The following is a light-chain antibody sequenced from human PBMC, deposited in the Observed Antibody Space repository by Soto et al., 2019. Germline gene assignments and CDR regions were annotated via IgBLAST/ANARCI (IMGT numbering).Light chain of an antibody. CDR3: AAWDDSLNGYV. CDR1: SSNIGSNT. CDR2: SIY. V-gene: IGLV1-44*01. Sequence: QSVLTQPPSASGTPGQRVTISCSGSSSNIGSNTVNWYQQLPGTAPKLLIYSIYQRPSGVPDRFSGSKSGTSASLAISGLQSEDEADYYCAAWDDSLNGYVFGTGTKVTV. J-gene: IGLJ1*01.